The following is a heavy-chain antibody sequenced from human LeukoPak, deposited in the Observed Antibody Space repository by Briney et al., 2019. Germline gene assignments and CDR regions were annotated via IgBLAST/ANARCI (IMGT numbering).Heavy chain of an antibody. CDR1: GFTVSSNY. J-gene: IGHJ3*02. CDR3: ARAGSITGTPDAFDI. D-gene: IGHD1-20*01. CDR2: IYSGGST. V-gene: IGHV3-66*01. Sequence: GGSLRLSCAASGFTVSSNYMSWVRQAPGKGLEWVSVIYSGGSTYYADSVKGRFTISRDNSKNTLYLQMNSLRAEDTAVYYCARAGSITGTPDAFDIWGQGTMVTVSS.